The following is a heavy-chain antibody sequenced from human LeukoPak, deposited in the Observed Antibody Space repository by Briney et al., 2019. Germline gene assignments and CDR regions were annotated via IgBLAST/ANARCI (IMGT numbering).Heavy chain of an antibody. V-gene: IGHV1-69*04. CDR2: IISILGIA. CDR3: ARDFGGLSSSFVQYNWFDP. Sequence: ASVKVSCKASGGTFSSYAISWVRQAPGQGLECMGRIISILGIANYAQKFQGRVTITADKSTSTAYMELSSLRSEDTAVYYCARDFGGLSSSFVQYNWFDPWGQGTLVTVSS. D-gene: IGHD6-13*01. CDR1: GGTFSSYA. J-gene: IGHJ5*02.